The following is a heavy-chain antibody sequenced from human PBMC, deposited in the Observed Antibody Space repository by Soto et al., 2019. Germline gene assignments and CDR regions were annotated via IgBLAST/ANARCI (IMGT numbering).Heavy chain of an antibody. CDR3: ARGRVSRGWYRVY. CDR2: IYYSGST. D-gene: IGHD6-19*01. CDR1: GGSISSDDYY. V-gene: IGHV4-30-4*01. Sequence: TLSLTCTVSGGSISSDDYYWSWIRQPPGKGLEWIGHIYYSGSTYYNAALKSRVTISVDTSKNQFSLKLNSVTDADTAVYLCARGRVSRGWYRVYWGQGTLVTVSS. J-gene: IGHJ4*02.